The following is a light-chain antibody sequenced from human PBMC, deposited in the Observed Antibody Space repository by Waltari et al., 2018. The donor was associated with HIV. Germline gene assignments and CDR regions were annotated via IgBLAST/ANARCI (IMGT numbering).Light chain of an antibody. CDR1: SSNIGAYD. J-gene: IGLJ1*01. V-gene: IGLV1-40*01. CDR2: ANN. CDR3: QSYDNSLRVSYV. Sequence: QSVLTQPPSVSGAPGQRVTISCTGSSSNIGAYDVHWYQQLPGRAPKLLIYANNNRPSGVPDRFPGSKSGTAASLAIAGLQIEDEGDYFCQSYDNSLRVSYVFSAGTRVTVL.